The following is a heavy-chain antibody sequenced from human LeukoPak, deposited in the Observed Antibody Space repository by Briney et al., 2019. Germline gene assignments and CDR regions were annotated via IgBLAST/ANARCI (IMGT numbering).Heavy chain of an antibody. CDR2: ISASGGDT. Sequence: GGSLRLSCAASGITFSNYAMSWVRQAPGKGLDWVSGISASGGDTWYPDSVKGRFTISRDNSKNTLFLQMSSLRVEDTAMYYCAKDAAGPEYWGQGTLVTVSS. V-gene: IGHV3-23*01. CDR3: AKDAAGPEY. J-gene: IGHJ4*02. D-gene: IGHD6-13*01. CDR1: GITFSNYA.